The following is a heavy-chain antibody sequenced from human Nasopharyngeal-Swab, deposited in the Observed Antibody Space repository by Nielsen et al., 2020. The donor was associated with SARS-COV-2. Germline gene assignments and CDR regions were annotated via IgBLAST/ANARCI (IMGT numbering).Heavy chain of an antibody. CDR2: NDPSDSYT. D-gene: IGHD2-21*01. CDR3: ARHSPDHYYYYGMDV. J-gene: IGHJ6*02. V-gene: IGHV5-10-1*01. Sequence: GESLKISWKGSGYSFTSYWSSWVRQMPGKGLEWMGRNDPSDSYTNYSPSFQGHVTISADKSISTAYLQWSSLKASDTAMYYCARHSPDHYYYYGMDVWGQGTTVTVSS. CDR1: GYSFTSYW.